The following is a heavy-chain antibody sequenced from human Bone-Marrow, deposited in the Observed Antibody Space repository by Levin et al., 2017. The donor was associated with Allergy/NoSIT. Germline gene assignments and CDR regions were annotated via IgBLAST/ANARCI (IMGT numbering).Heavy chain of an antibody. CDR3: ARHVAPAGSGPAAFDY. CDR1: GGSISSYY. J-gene: IGHJ4*02. V-gene: IGHV4-59*08. D-gene: IGHD6-13*01. CDR2: IHYSGST. Sequence: SETLSLTCTVSGGSISSYYWSWIRQPPGKGLEWIGYIHYSGSTNYNPSLKSRVTISVDTSTNQFSLELNSVTAADTAVYYCARHVAPAGSGPAAFDYWGQGTLVTVSS.